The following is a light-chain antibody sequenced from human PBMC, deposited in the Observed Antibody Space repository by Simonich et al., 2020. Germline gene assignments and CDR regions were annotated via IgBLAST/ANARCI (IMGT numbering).Light chain of an antibody. J-gene: IGLJ3*02. Sequence: SYELTQPPSVSVSPGQTARITCSGVALPKKYAYWYQQKSGQAPVLVIYEDSKRPSWIPERFSGSSSGTMATLTISGAQVEDEADYYCYSTDSSGNHRVFGGGTKLTVL. V-gene: IGLV3-10*01. CDR3: YSTDSSGNHRV. CDR1: ALPKKY. CDR2: EDS.